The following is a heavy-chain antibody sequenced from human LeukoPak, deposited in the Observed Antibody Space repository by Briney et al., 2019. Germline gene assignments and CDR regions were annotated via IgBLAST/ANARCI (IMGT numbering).Heavy chain of an antibody. D-gene: IGHD3-22*01. CDR2: INTDGSST. J-gene: IGHJ4*02. V-gene: IGHV3-74*01. CDR1: GFTFSSYW. CDR3: ARAGYDSSGSYIATFDY. Sequence: PGGSLRLSCGASGFTFSSYWMFWVRQAPGKGLVWVSRINTDGSSTTHADSVKGQFTISRDNTKNTLYLQMNSLRAEDSAVYYCARAGYDSSGSYIATFDYWGQGTLVTVSS.